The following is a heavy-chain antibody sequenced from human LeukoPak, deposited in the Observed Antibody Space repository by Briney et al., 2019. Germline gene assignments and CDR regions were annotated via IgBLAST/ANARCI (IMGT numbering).Heavy chain of an antibody. V-gene: IGHV4-39*01. CDR1: GGSISSSDYY. CDR3: ARYSGSPLVYFDY. D-gene: IGHD1-26*01. CDR2: IYYSGHT. Sequence: PSETLSLTCTVSGGSISSSDYYWGWICQPPGKGLEWIGSIYYSGHTYYNPSLTSRVTMSVDTSKNRFSLRLSSVTAADTAVYYCARYSGSPLVYFDYWGQGSLVTVSS. J-gene: IGHJ4*02.